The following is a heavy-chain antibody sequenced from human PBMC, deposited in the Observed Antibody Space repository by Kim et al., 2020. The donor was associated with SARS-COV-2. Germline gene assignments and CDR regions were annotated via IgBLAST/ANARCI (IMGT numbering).Heavy chain of an antibody. D-gene: IGHD1-1*01. J-gene: IGHJ5*02. CDR2: LYGDDDK. CDR3: AHRRAPTDGDWFDT. Sequence: SGPTLVNPTQTLTLTCTFSGFSLANRVAVGWIRQPPGKALEWLALLYGDDDKHYSPSLMDRLAIMKDSTRNQVVFIMTNVDPVDTGTYYCAHRRAPTDGDWFDTWGQGTLVTVSS. V-gene: IGHV2-5*02. CDR1: GFSLANRVA.